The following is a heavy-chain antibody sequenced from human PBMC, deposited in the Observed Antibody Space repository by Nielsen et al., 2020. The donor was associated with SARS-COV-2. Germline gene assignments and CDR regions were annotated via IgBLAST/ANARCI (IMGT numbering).Heavy chain of an antibody. J-gene: IGHJ3*02. Sequence: GRFTISRDDSKSIIYLQMSSLKTEDTAVYYCSRVAAGAFDIWGQGTMVTVSS. D-gene: IGHD6-25*01. V-gene: IGHV3-49*02. CDR3: SRVAAGAFDI.